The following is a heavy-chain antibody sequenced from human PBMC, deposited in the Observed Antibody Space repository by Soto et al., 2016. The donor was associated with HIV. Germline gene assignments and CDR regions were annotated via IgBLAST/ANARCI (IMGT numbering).Heavy chain of an antibody. CDR1: GGSISSGGYY. CDR2: IYYSGST. D-gene: IGHD3-10*01. Sequence: QVQLQESGPGLVKPSQTLSLTCTVSGGSISSGGYYWSWIRQHPGKGLEWIGHIYYSGSTYYSPSLKSRVTISVDTSKNQFSLKLSSVTAADTAVYYCARLLLLGEPLVRDLYNVDYFDYWGQGTLVTVSS. CDR3: ARLLLLGEPLVRDLYNVDYFDY. J-gene: IGHJ4*02. V-gene: IGHV4-31*03.